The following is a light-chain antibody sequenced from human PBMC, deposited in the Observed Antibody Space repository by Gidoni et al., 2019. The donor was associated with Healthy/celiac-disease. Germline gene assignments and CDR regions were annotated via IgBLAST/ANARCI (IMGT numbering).Light chain of an antibody. CDR1: QRSSSY. V-gene: IGKV1-39*01. CDR3: QQSYRTPRT. Sequence: DIQMTQSPSSLSASLGDRFTITCRASQRSSSYLNWYQQKPGKAPKLLIYAAYSLQSGVPSRFSGSGSGTDFTLTISSLQPEDFATYYCQQSYRTPRTFGQGTKVEIK. J-gene: IGKJ1*01. CDR2: AAY.